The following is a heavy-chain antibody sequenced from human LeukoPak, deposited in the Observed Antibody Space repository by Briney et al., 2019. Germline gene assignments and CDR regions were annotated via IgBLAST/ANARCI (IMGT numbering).Heavy chain of an antibody. J-gene: IGHJ4*02. CDR3: ARGSRTWDY. V-gene: IGHV3-21*04. CDR2: ISSSSSYI. CDR1: GFTFSSYR. Sequence: GGSLRLSCAASGFTFSSYRMNWVRQAPGKGLEWVSSISSSSSYIHYVDSVKGRFTISRDNAKNSVYLQMNSLRAEDTAVYYCARGSRTWDYWGQGTLVTVSS. D-gene: IGHD1-14*01.